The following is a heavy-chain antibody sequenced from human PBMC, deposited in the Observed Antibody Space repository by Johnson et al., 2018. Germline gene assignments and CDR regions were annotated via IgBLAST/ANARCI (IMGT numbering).Heavy chain of an antibody. CDR3: ARDKGPSPKKKEKGPLDV. CDR2: IYYSGST. J-gene: IGHJ6*02. Sequence: QVQLQESGPGLVKPSETLSLTCTVSGGSISSYYWSWIRQPPGKGLEWIGYIYYSGSTNYNPSLKSRVTISVDPSKNQFSLKLSSVPAADTAVYYCARDKGPSPKKKEKGPLDVWGQGTTVTVSS. D-gene: IGHD5-24*01. CDR1: GGSISSYY. V-gene: IGHV4-59*01.